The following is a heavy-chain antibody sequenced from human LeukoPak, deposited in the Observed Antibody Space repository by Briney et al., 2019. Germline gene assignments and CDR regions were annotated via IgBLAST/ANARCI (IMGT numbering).Heavy chain of an antibody. Sequence: PGGSLRLSCAASGFTFSGSAMHWVRQASGKGLEWVDRIRSKANSYATAYAASVKGRFTISRDDSKNTAYLQMNSLKTEDTAVYYCTLLDSDYGDYDPFDYLVQGAMVTVSS. CDR3: TLLDSDYGDYDPFDY. V-gene: IGHV3-73*01. CDR2: IRSKANSYAT. D-gene: IGHD4-17*01. J-gene: IGHJ4*02. CDR1: GFTFSGSA.